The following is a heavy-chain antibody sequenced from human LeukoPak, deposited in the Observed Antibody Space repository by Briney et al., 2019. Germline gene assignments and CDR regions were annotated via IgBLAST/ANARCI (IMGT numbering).Heavy chain of an antibody. V-gene: IGHV3-53*01. CDR2: TYFGGTT. CDR3: ARSWGGAFDI. Sequence: PGGSLRLSCVASGFAINTNYMNWVRQAPGKELEWVSITYFGGTTYYADSVKGRFTISRDNAKNSLYLQMNSLRAEDTAVYYCARSWGGAFDIWGQGTMVTVSS. J-gene: IGHJ3*02. CDR1: GFAINTNY. D-gene: IGHD3-16*01.